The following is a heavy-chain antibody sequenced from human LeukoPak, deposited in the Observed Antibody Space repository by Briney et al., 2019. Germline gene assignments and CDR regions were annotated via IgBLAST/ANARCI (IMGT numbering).Heavy chain of an antibody. J-gene: IGHJ5*02. CDR3: ARNTTEVVTAKWFDP. D-gene: IGHD2-21*02. Sequence: SETLSLTCAVSGYSISSGDYWGWIRQPPGKGLEWIGSIYHSGSTHYNPSLKSRVTKSVDTSKNQFSLKLSSVTAADTAVYYCARNTTEVVTAKWFDPGGQGTLVTVSS. V-gene: IGHV4-38-2*01. CDR2: IYHSGST. CDR1: GYSISSGDY.